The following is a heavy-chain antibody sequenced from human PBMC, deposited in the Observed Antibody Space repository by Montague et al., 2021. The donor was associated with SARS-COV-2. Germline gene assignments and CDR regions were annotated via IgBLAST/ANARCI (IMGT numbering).Heavy chain of an antibody. D-gene: IGHD3-10*01. CDR3: ANSYYYGSGTYVYNYYMDV. CDR1: GGSVSSSPYY. J-gene: IGHJ6*03. Sequence: SETLSLTCTVSGGSVSSSPYYWDWIRQPPGRGLEWVGSISYSGRTYFSPSLKSRLTISVDSSENQFSLRLSSVTAADTAVYYCANSYYYGSGTYVYNYYMDVWGKGTTVTVSS. CDR2: ISYSGRT. V-gene: IGHV4-39*01.